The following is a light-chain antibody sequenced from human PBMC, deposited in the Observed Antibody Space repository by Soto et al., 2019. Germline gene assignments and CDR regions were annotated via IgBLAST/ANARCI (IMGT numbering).Light chain of an antibody. CDR2: AAS. CDR3: QQGDSFPFT. Sequence: DIQMTQSPSSVSASVGDRVTITCRASQDISTWVAWYQQKPGKAPKLLISAASTLQSGVPRMFSGSGSGTDFTLIISSLQPEDFATYFCQQGDSFPFTFGGGTKVQIK. CDR1: QDISTW. V-gene: IGKV1-12*01. J-gene: IGKJ4*01.